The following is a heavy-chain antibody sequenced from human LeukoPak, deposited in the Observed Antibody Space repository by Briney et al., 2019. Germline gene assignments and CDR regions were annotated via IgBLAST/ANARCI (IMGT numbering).Heavy chain of an antibody. CDR3: ARDGRGRYAWDY. J-gene: IGHJ4*02. CDR2: ISYDGSTK. CDR1: GFTFSHAW. V-gene: IGHV3-30-3*01. D-gene: IGHD3-16*01. Sequence: GGSLRLSCAASGFTFSHAWMSWVRQAPGKGLEWVAVISYDGSTKYYADSVKGRFTISRDNSKNTLYLQMNSLRAEDTAVYYCARDGRGRYAWDYWGQGTLVTVSS.